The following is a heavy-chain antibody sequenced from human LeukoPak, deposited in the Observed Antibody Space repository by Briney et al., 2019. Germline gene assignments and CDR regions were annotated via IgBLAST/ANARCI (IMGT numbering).Heavy chain of an antibody. Sequence: GGSLRLSCAPSGFTVSSNYMNCVRQAPGKGLEWVSIIYSGGSTYYADSVKGRFTISRDNSKNTLYLQMNSLRAEDTAVYYCVRESTGTLYYWGQGSLVTVSS. V-gene: IGHV3-66*01. CDR3: VRESTGTLYY. D-gene: IGHD1-1*01. CDR1: GFTVSSNY. J-gene: IGHJ4*02. CDR2: IYSGGST.